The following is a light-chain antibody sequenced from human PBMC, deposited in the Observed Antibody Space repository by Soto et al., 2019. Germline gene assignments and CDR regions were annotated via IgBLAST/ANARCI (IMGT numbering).Light chain of an antibody. CDR1: QGIITY. J-gene: IGKJ5*01. V-gene: IGKV1-39*01. CDR2: SSS. Sequence: DIQLTQSPSSLSASVGDRVTITCRASQGIITYLNWYQQKPGKAPNLLIYSSSTLQSGVPSRFSGSGSGTDYTLTISSLQPEDFATYYCQQSYRTPTFGQGTRLEIK. CDR3: QQSYRTPT.